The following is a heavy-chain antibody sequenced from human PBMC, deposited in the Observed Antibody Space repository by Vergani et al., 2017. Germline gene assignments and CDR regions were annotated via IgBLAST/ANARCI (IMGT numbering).Heavy chain of an antibody. D-gene: IGHD1-14*01. V-gene: IGHV4-61*02. CDR3: ARGRKMVASRVWGYYYYMDV. CDR1: GGSFSTGGQS. CDR2: IYTSGAT. Sequence: QVQLQESGPGLVKPSQTLSLTCTVSGGSFSTGGQSWTWLRQSAGKGLEWIGRIYTSGATNYNPSLKSRVTISVDTSKNQFSLKLSSVTAADTAVYYCARGRKMVASRVWGYYYYMDVWGKGTTVTVSS. J-gene: IGHJ6*03.